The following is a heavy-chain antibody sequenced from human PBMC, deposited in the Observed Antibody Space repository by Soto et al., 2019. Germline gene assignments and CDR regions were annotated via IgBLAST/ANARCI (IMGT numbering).Heavy chain of an antibody. CDR1: GYRFTSYW. V-gene: IGHV5-51*01. CDR2: IYPGDSDT. CDR3: ARSGTVYYYGSGSYYKGYGYYYGMDV. Sequence: GESLKIYCKGSGYRFTSYWIGWVRQMPGKGLEWMGIIYPGDSDTRYSPSFQGQVTISADKSISTAYLQWSSLKASDTAMYYCARSGTVYYYGSGSYYKGYGYYYGMDVWGQGTTVTVSS. D-gene: IGHD3-10*01. J-gene: IGHJ6*02.